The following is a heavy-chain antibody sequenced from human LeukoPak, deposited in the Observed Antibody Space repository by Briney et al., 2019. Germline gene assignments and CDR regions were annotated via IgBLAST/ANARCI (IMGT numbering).Heavy chain of an antibody. Sequence: GGSLRLSCAASGFTFTNYGMYWVRQAPGKGLEWVSYVSGSSNTIYYADSVKGRFTISRDNSKNSLYLQMNSLRVEDTAVFYCARDQYDTWSRRGNFDSWGQGTLVIVSS. CDR3: ARDQYDTWSRRGNFDS. J-gene: IGHJ4*02. CDR2: VSGSSNTI. CDR1: GFTFTNYG. V-gene: IGHV3-48*01. D-gene: IGHD3-3*01.